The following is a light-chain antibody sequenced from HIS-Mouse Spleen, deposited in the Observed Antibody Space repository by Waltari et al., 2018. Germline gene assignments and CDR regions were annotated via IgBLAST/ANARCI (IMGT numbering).Light chain of an antibody. CDR3: QQRSNWPT. CDR1: QMVSSY. CDR2: YAS. J-gene: IGKJ4*01. V-gene: IGKV3-11*01. Sequence: EIVFTQSPATLSLSPGGRATRACRASQMVSSYLARYQQKPGQGPRLLIYYASNRATGIPARFSGSGSGTDFTLTISSLEPEDFAVYYCQQRSNWPTFGGGTKVEIK.